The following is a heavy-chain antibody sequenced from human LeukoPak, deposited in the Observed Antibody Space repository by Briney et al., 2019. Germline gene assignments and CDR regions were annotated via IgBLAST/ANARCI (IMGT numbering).Heavy chain of an antibody. J-gene: IGHJ4*02. Sequence: SETLSLTCTVSGGSISSSSYYWGWIRQPPGKGLEWIGEINHSGSTNYNPSLKSRVTISVDTSKNQFSLKLSSVTAADTAVYYCARESITAVLFDYWVQGTLVTVSS. V-gene: IGHV4-39*07. CDR1: GGSISSSSYY. CDR2: INHSGST. D-gene: IGHD4-17*01. CDR3: ARESITAVLFDY.